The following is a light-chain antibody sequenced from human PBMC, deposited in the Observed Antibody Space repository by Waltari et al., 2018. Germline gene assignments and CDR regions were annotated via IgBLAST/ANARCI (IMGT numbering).Light chain of an antibody. V-gene: IGLV3-19*01. CDR3: HSRDASGVGGS. CDR1: GLRSYY. J-gene: IGLJ2*01. CDR2: DKN. Sequence: SSELTQAPAVSVAMGQTVTITCQGNGLRSYYASWYQQRPAQAPILIMYDKNNRPSGVPDRFSCSNTDNTASLTITGAQAEDEASYYCHSRDASGVGGSFGGGTKLTVL.